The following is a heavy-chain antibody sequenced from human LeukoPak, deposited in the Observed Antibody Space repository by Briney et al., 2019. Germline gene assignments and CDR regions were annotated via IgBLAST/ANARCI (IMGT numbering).Heavy chain of an antibody. J-gene: IGHJ4*02. D-gene: IGHD3-22*01. Sequence: GGSLRLSCAASGFTFGSYTMNWVRQAPGKGLEWVSSISSSSSYIYYADSVKGRFTISRDNAKNSLYLQMNSLRAEDTAVYSCARSFRGHYDSSGYDYWGQGTLVTVSS. CDR3: ARSFRGHYDSSGYDY. CDR2: ISSSSSYI. V-gene: IGHV3-21*01. CDR1: GFTFGSYT.